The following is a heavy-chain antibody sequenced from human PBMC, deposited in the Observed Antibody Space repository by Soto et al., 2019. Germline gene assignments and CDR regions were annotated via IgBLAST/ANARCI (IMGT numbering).Heavy chain of an antibody. Sequence: PSETLSHTCADPVGSISSGGYSWSWILQPPGKGLEWIGYIYHNGSTYYNPSLKSRVTISVDRSKNQFSLKLSSVTAADTAVYYCARETRYDSSGYFYYYWGQGTLFSVSS. CDR2: IYHNGST. D-gene: IGHD3-22*01. CDR3: ARETRYDSSGYFYYY. CDR1: VGSISSGGYS. J-gene: IGHJ4*02. V-gene: IGHV4-30-2*01.